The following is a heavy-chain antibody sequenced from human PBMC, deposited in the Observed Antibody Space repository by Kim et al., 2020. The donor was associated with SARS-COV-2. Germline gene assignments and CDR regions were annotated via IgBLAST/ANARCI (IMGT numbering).Heavy chain of an antibody. J-gene: IGHJ4*02. CDR2: INPNSGGT. Sequence: ASVKVSCKASGYTFTGYYMHWVRQAPGQGLEWMGRINPNSGGTNYAQKFQGRVTMTRDTSISTAYMELSRLRSDDTAVYYCARDRRTVFGVVIKSVSGPGQYWGQETLVAVSS. D-gene: IGHD3-3*01. CDR3: ARDRRTVFGVVIKSVSGPGQY. V-gene: IGHV1-2*06. CDR1: GYTFTGYY.